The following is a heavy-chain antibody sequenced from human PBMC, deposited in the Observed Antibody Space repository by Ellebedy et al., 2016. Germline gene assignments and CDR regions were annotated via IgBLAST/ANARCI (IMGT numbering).Heavy chain of an antibody. D-gene: IGHD3-10*01. CDR2: IYPGDSDT. CDR1: GYTFSSFW. CDR3: ARRQLDPRSPWFGAFDI. V-gene: IGHV5-51*01. J-gene: IGHJ3*02. Sequence: GGSLRLSXRPSGYTFSSFWIGWVRQMPGQGLEWMGIIYPGDSDTRYSPSFQGQVTISADKSTTTSYLQWRSLKASDTAMYYCARRQLDPRSPWFGAFDIWGQGTMVTVSS.